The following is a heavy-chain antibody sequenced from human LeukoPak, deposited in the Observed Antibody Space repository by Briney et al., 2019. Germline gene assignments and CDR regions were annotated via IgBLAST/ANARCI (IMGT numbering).Heavy chain of an antibody. Sequence: GGSLRLSCAASGFTFSDYYMSWIRQAPGKGLEWVSYIRSSGSTIYYTDSVKGRFTISRDNSRITLYLQMNSLRAEDTAVYYCAKSYNGYESKPDYWGQGTLVTVSS. CDR1: GFTFSDYY. CDR3: AKSYNGYESKPDY. D-gene: IGHD5-12*01. J-gene: IGHJ4*02. V-gene: IGHV3-11*01. CDR2: IRSSGSTI.